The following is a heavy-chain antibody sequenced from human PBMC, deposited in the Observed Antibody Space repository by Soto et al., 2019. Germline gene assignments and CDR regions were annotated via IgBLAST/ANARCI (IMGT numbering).Heavy chain of an antibody. CDR1: GGSISSGDYY. CDR2: IYYSGST. D-gene: IGHD3-9*01. Sequence: SETLSITCTVSGGSISSGDYYWSWIRQPPGKGLEWIGYIYYSGSTYYNPSLKSRVTISVDTSKNQFSLKLSSVTAADTAVYYCARTKTGWFDPWGQGTLVTVSS. J-gene: IGHJ5*02. V-gene: IGHV4-30-4*01. CDR3: ARTKTGWFDP.